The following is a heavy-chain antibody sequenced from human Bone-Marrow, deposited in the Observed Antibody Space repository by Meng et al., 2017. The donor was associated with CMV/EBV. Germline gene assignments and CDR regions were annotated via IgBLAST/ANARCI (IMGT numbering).Heavy chain of an antibody. J-gene: IGHJ4*02. CDR2: IYPGDSDN. Sequence: KVSCKGSGYSFTSYWIGWVRQMPGKGLDGMGIIYPGDSDNRYSPSFQGQVTISADKSISTAYLQWSSLKASDTAMYYCARVWGSCSSTSCSLVAVAGEVDDWGQGTLVTVSS. D-gene: IGHD2-2*01. V-gene: IGHV5-51*01. CDR1: GYSFTSYW. CDR3: ARVWGSCSSTSCSLVAVAGEVDD.